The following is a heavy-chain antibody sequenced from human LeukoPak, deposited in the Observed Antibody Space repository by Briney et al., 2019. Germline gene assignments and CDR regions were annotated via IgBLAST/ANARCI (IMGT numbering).Heavy chain of an antibody. Sequence: ASVKVSCKASGYTLTSYYMHWVRQAPGQGLEWMGIINPSGGSTSYAQKFQGRVTMTRDTSTSTVYMELSSLRSEDTAVYYCACGSRPSGWRTGAFDYWGQGTLVTVSS. V-gene: IGHV1-46*01. CDR3: ACGSRPSGWRTGAFDY. J-gene: IGHJ4*02. CDR2: INPSGGST. CDR1: GYTLTSYY. D-gene: IGHD6-19*01.